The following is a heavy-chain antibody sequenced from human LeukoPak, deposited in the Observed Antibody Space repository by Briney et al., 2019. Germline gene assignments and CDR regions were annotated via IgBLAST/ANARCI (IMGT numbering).Heavy chain of an antibody. D-gene: IGHD6-19*01. CDR3: ARENGYSSGWDFDY. Sequence: ASVKVSCKASGYAFTSYDINWVRQATGQGLEWMGWMNPNSGNTGYAQKFQGRVTMTRNTSISTAYMELSSLRSEDTAVYYCARENGYSSGWDFDYWGQGTLVTVSS. V-gene: IGHV1-8*01. J-gene: IGHJ4*02. CDR2: MNPNSGNT. CDR1: GYAFTSYD.